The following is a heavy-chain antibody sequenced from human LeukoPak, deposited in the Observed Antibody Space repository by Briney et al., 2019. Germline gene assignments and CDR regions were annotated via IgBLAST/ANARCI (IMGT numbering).Heavy chain of an antibody. CDR2: ISSSSSYI. Sequence: GGSLRLSCAASGFTFSSYSMNWVRQAPGKGLEWVSSISSSSSYIYYADSVKGRFTISRDNAKNSLYLQMNSLRAEDMAVYYCARALEWELPIDYWGQGTLVTVSS. CDR3: ARALEWELPIDY. J-gene: IGHJ4*02. CDR1: GFTFSSYS. D-gene: IGHD1-26*01. V-gene: IGHV3-21*01.